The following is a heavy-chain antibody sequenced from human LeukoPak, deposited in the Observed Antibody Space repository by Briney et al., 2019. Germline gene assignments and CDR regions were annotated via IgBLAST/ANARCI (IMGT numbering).Heavy chain of an antibody. D-gene: IGHD6-13*01. Sequence: ASVKVSCKASGYTFTSYDINWVRQATGQGLEWMGWMNPKSGNTGYAQKFQGRVTMTRNTSISTAYMELSSLRSEDTAVYYCAREVSSSWYGYYYYYYMYVWGKGTTVTVSS. CDR1: GYTFTSYD. V-gene: IGHV1-8*01. CDR2: MNPKSGNT. J-gene: IGHJ6*03. CDR3: AREVSSSWYGYYYYYYMYV.